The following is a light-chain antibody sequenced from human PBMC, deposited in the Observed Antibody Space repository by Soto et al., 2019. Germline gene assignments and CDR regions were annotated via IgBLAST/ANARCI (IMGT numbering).Light chain of an antibody. J-gene: IGKJ5*01. Sequence: EIVMTQSPATLSVSPGERATLSCRASQSVSINLSWYQQKPGHAPLLFISDASSTGTGIPYSFSGSGSGTDFTLTISRLEPDDFAVYYCQQYDSSITFGQGTRLEIK. V-gene: IGKV3D-20*01. CDR3: QQYDSSIT. CDR1: QSVSIN. CDR2: DAS.